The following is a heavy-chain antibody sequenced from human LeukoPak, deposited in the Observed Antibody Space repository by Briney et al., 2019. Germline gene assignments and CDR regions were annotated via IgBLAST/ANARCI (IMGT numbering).Heavy chain of an antibody. V-gene: IGHV1-2*02. CDR2: INPNSGGT. CDR1: GYTFTGYY. J-gene: IGHJ5*02. D-gene: IGHD3-22*01. CDR3: ARGSYYYDSSGYHNWFDP. Sequence: ASVKVSCKASGYTFTGYYMHWVRQAPGQGLEWMGWINPNSGGTNYAQKFQGRVTITRNTSISTAYMELSSLRSEDTAVYYCARGSYYYDSSGYHNWFDPWGQGTLVTVSS.